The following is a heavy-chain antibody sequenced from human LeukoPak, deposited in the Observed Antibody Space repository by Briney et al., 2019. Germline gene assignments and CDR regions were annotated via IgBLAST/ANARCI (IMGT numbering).Heavy chain of an antibody. D-gene: IGHD6-6*01. CDR3: ARGVAARRGGDWFDP. CDR2: MNPNSGNT. J-gene: IGHJ5*02. Sequence: GASVKVSCKASGYTFTSYDINWVRQATGQGLEWMGWMNPNSGNTGYAQKFQGRVTMTRNTSISTAYMELSSLRSEDTAVYYCARGVAARRGGDWFDPWGQGTLVTVSS. CDR1: GYTFTSYD. V-gene: IGHV1-8*01.